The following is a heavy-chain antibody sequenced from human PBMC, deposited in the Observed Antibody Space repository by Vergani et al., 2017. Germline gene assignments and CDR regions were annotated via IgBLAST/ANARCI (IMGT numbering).Heavy chain of an antibody. D-gene: IGHD1-26*01. CDR1: GFTFTSSA. Sequence: HMQLVQSGPEVKKPGTSVTVSCKASGFTFTSSAVQWVRQARGQRLEWIGWIVVGSGNTNYAQKFQERVTITRDMCTSTAYMELSSRRSEDTAVYYCSSDLFPYSGSYYARDYWGQGTLVTVSS. V-gene: IGHV1-58*01. CDR3: SSDLFPYSGSYYARDY. J-gene: IGHJ4*02. CDR2: IVVGSGNT.